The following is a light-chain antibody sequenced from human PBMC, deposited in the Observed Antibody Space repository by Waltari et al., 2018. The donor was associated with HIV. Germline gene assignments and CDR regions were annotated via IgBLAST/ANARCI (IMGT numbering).Light chain of an antibody. CDR1: HSVLYSTTNANY. CDR2: WAS. CDR3: QQYYDHPHT. J-gene: IGKJ2*01. V-gene: IGKV4-1*01. Sequence: IVLTQSPDSVAVSLGDRGTVNCKALHSVLYSTTNANYLAWYQQKPGHPPQLLTSWASARKSWVPDRFSGSGSGTDYSLTITNLQADDVALYYCQQYYDHPHTFGQGTKLEI.